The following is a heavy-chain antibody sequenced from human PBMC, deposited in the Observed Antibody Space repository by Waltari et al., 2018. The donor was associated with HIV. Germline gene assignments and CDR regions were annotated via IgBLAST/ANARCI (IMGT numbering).Heavy chain of an antibody. J-gene: IGHJ6*02. CDR1: GFSFVTYA. D-gene: IGHD6-13*01. CDR2: IDGTGDHK. Sequence: EVQLLESGGGLVQPGQSLRISCTVSGFSFVTYAMSWVRQAPGKGLEWVSAIDGTGDHKFYADSVKGRFTISRDNSKRTLYLQMNSLRAEDTALYYCARHSSSHPYYYAMDVWGQGTTVTVSS. V-gene: IGHV3-23*01. CDR3: ARHSSSHPYYYAMDV.